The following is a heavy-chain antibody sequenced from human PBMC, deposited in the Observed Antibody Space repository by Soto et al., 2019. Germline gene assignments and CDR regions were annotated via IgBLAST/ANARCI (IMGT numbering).Heavy chain of an antibody. CDR2: IFPGDSDT. J-gene: IGHJ3*02. V-gene: IGHV5-51*01. CDR1: GYNFANFW. CDR3: SAGYSTGLDAFDI. Sequence: PVESLKISCKGSGYNFANFWIGWVRQMPGKGLEWMGMIFPGDSDTKNSPSLEGQITMSVDKSDSSAYLQWRSLKASDTAIYYCSAGYSTGLDAFDIWGQGTMVTVSS. D-gene: IGHD2-8*02.